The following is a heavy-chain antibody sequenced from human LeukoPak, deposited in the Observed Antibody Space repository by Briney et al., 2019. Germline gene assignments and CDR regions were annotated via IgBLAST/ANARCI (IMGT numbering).Heavy chain of an antibody. J-gene: IGHJ4*02. D-gene: IGHD1-26*01. V-gene: IGHV3-23*01. Sequence: QSGGSLRLSCAASGFTSSSNAMSWVRQAPGKGLEWVSAISGSGGDTYYADSVKGRFTISRDNSKNTLYLQMNSLRAEDTAVYYCAKDPDLGALPPCCGQGTLVTVSS. CDR1: GFTSSSNA. CDR2: ISGSGGDT. CDR3: AKDPDLGALPPC.